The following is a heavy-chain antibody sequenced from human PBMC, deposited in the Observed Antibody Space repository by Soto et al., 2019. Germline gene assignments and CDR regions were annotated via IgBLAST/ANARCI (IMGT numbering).Heavy chain of an antibody. V-gene: IGHV1-69*13. CDR3: AGGYYYDSSGYYRTFDY. CDR1: GGTFSSYA. D-gene: IGHD3-22*01. CDR2: IIPIFGTA. Sequence: GASVKVSCKASGGTFSSYAISWVRQAPGQGLEWMGGIIPIFGTANYAQKFQGRVTITADESTSTAYMELSSLRSEDTAVYYCAGGYYYDSSGYYRTFDYWGQGTLVTVSS. J-gene: IGHJ4*02.